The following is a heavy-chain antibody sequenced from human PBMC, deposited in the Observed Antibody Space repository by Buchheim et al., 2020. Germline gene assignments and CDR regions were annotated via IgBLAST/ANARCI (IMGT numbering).Heavy chain of an antibody. CDR1: GGSISSSSYY. D-gene: IGHD5-12*01. CDR3: ARGRMRLRSIRYGMDV. Sequence: QLQLQESGPGLVKPSETLSLTCTVSGGSISSSSYYWGWIRQPPGKGLEWIGSIYYSGSTYYNPSLKSRVTISVDTSKNQFSLKLSSVTAADTAVYYCARGRMRLRSIRYGMDVWGQGTT. V-gene: IGHV4-39*07. CDR2: IYYSGST. J-gene: IGHJ6*02.